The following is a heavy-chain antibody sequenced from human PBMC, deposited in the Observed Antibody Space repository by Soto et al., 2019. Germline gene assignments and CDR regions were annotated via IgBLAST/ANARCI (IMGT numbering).Heavy chain of an antibody. CDR3: VMVDNYVTPTPQDV. D-gene: IGHD3-16*01. CDR2: ISPYTGNT. V-gene: IGHV1-18*01. CDR1: GYIFVNYG. J-gene: IGHJ6*02. Sequence: QVQLVQSGDEVKKPGASVKVSCKASGYIFVNYGIAWVRQAPGQGLEWMGWISPYTGNTHSATKVQGRLTMTTDTSTSTACMDLGSLTSDYTAVYYCVMVDNYVTPTPQDVWGQGTTVTVSS.